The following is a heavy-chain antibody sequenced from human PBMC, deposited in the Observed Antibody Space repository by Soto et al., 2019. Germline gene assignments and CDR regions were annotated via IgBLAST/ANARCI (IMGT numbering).Heavy chain of an antibody. V-gene: IGHV3-23*01. Sequence: EVVLLESGGGLEQPGGSLRLSCAASGFIFENFGMSWVRQAPGKGLEWISSISGSGFKKYYADSVKGRFIISRDNSKKTLYLEMNSLRAEDTAVYYCARAGGTTVTGLWHFDSWGQGTLVTVSS. J-gene: IGHJ4*02. CDR3: ARAGGTTVTGLWHFDS. D-gene: IGHD4-17*01. CDR2: ISGSGFKK. CDR1: GFIFENFG.